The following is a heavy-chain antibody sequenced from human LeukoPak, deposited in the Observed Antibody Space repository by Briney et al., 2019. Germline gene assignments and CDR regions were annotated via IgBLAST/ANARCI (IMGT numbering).Heavy chain of an antibody. J-gene: IGHJ1*01. D-gene: IGHD5/OR15-5a*01. CDR1: VNTFSDYY. Sequence: GSSVKVSCKAFVNTFSDYYIHWVRQAPGQGLEWVGWVFPRSGDTYYSHRFHGRVAMTTDTSVNTAHLELKRFNCDDTGGLLCWRPPRDLVSAAPSPFGGQGTLVTVSS. V-gene: IGHV1-2*02. CDR3: WRPPRDLVSAAPSPF. CDR2: VFPRSGDT.